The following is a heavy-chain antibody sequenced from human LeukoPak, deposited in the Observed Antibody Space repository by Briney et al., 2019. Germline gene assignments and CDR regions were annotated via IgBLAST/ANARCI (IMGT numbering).Heavy chain of an antibody. CDR2: ISYDGSNK. CDR3: AKALLWFGELRSEHYFDY. J-gene: IGHJ4*02. CDR1: GFTFSSYV. Sequence: GGSLRLSCAASGFTFSSYVMHWVRQAPGKGLEWVAVISYDGSNKYYADSLKGRFTISRDNSKNPLYLQMNSLRAEDTAVYSCAKALLWFGELRSEHYFDYWGQGSLVTVSS. D-gene: IGHD3-10*01. V-gene: IGHV3-30*18.